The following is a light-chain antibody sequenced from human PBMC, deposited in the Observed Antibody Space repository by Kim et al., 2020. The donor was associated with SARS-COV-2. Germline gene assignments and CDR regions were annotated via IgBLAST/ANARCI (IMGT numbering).Light chain of an antibody. CDR3: CSYAASSSLV. Sequence: GQSVTSTCIGTSIDVGCYNYVSWYQHHPGQPPKLMIYGVADRPSGVPDRFSGSKSGNTASLTISGLQAEDEADYYCCSYAASSSLVFGGGTQLTVL. J-gene: IGLJ3*02. CDR2: GVA. CDR1: SIDVGCYNY. V-gene: IGLV2-11*01.